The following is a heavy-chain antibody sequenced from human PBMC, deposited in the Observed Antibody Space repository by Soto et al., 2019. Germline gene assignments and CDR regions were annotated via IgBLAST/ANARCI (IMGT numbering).Heavy chain of an antibody. J-gene: IGHJ4*02. CDR3: ARDDVGAPIDF. CDR1: GYSFRTNG. V-gene: IGHV1-18*01. D-gene: IGHD1-26*01. Sequence: ASVKVSCKASGYSFRTNGISWVRQAPGQGLEWLGWVSVYNGNTNYEQRIQDRVIMTTDKSTNIAYMELRRLISDDTAVYYCARDDVGAPIDFWGQGTLVTVS. CDR2: VSVYNGNT.